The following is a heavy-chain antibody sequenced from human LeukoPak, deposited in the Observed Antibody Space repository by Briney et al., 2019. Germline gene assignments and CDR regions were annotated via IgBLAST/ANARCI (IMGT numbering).Heavy chain of an antibody. J-gene: IGHJ4*02. CDR2: SNPNSGGT. D-gene: IGHD3-22*01. CDR1: GYTFTGYY. CDR3: ASLYYYDSSGYYRDY. V-gene: IGHV1-2*02. Sequence: ASVKVSCKASGYTFTGYYMHWVRQAPGQGLEWMGWSNPNSGGTNYAQKFQGRVTMTRDTSISTAYMELSRLRSDDTAVYYCASLYYYDSSGYYRDYWGQGTLVTVSS.